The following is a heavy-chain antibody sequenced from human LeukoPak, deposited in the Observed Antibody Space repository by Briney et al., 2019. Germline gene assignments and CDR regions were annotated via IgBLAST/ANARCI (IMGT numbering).Heavy chain of an antibody. CDR3: ARGPYDSSGYYYFYYYYGMDV. D-gene: IGHD3-22*01. J-gene: IGHJ6*02. CDR1: GFTFSSYS. V-gene: IGHV3-48*02. Sequence: PGGSLRLSCAASGFTFSSYSMNWVRQAPGKGLEWVSYISSSSSTIYYADSVKGRFTISRDNAKNSLYLQMNSLRDEDTAVYYCARGPYDSSGYYYFYYYYGMDVWGQGTTVTVSS. CDR2: ISSSSSTI.